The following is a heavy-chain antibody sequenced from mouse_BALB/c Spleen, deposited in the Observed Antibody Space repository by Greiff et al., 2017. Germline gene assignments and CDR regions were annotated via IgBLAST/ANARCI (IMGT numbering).Heavy chain of an antibody. D-gene: IGHD3-1*01. J-gene: IGHJ3*01. CDR3: ARQLGLRFAY. CDR2: ISSGGGST. V-gene: IGHV5-12-1*01. CDR1: GFAFSSYD. Sequence: EVKLVASGGGLVKPGGSLKLSCAASGFAFSSYDMSWVRQTPEKRLEWVAYISSGGGSTYYPDTVKGRFTISRDNAKNTLYLQMSSLKSEDTAMYYCARQLGLRFAYWGQGTLVTVSA.